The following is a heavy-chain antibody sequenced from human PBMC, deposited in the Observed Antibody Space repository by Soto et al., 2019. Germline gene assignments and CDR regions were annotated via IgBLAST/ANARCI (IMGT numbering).Heavy chain of an antibody. D-gene: IGHD1-20*01. CDR1: GFTITSSA. Sequence: EGQLLDSGGGWVQPGESLRLSCAASGFTITSSAMSWVRQAPGKGLEWVSTTGISGRTTYYADSVKGRFTVYRDASKNPLDLKMSSLRAADTAVYYCATVHNTSRSFDYWGQGTPVTVSS. CDR3: ATVHNTSRSFDY. CDR2: TGISGRTT. J-gene: IGHJ4*02. V-gene: IGHV3-23*01.